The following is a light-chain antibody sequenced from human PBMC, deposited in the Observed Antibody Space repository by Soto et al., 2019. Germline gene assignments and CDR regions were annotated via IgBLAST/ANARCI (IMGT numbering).Light chain of an antibody. V-gene: IGKV3-11*01. CDR3: QLGNNWSGT. CDR2: DAS. CDR1: QSVGSF. J-gene: IGKJ1*01. Sequence: EIVLTQSPATLSLSPGERATLSCRASQSVGSFLSWYQQKPGQAPRLLIYDASNRATGIPARFSGSGSGTDFTLTISSLEPEDFAVYYCQLGNNWSGTFGQGTKVEI.